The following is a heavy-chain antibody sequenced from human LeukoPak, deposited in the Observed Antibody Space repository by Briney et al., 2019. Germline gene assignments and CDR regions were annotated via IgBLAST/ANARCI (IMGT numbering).Heavy chain of an antibody. CDR2: IFFGGST. CDR3: ARQLPTAAADTRGYFDY. J-gene: IGHJ4*01. CDR1: GASIGNGDYY. D-gene: IGHD6-25*01. V-gene: IGHV4-39*01. Sequence: SETLSLTCSVSGASIGNGDYYWGWIRQAPGKGLEWIGSIFFGGSTHYNPSLKSRATISVDTSKNQSSLKLTSVTAADAAMYYCARQLPTAAADTRGYFDYWGQGTVVTVSS.